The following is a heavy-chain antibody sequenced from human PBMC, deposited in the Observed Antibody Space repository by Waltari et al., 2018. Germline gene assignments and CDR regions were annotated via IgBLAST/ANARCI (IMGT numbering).Heavy chain of an antibody. CDR1: GYSISSGYY. V-gene: IGHV4-38-2*01. CDR2: IYHSGST. D-gene: IGHD3-3*01. J-gene: IGHJ4*02. Sequence: VKPSETLSLTCAVSGYSISSGYYWGWIRQPPGKGLEWIGSIYHSGSTYYNPSLKSRVTISVDTSKNQFSLKLSSVTAADTAVYYCARGDDFWTGYDYWGQGTLVTVSS. CDR3: ARGDDFWTGYDY.